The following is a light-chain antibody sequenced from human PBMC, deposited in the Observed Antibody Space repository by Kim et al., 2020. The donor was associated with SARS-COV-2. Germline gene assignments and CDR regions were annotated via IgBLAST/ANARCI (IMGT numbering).Light chain of an antibody. Sequence: SPGDRATLSCRASQSVATSLAWYKQKPGQAPRLLIYDSSIRATGIPARFSGSGSGTDFTLTISSLEPEDFAVYFCQQRSYWPPLTFGGGTKVEMK. J-gene: IGKJ4*01. CDR1: QSVATS. CDR3: QQRSYWPPLT. V-gene: IGKV3-11*01. CDR2: DSS.